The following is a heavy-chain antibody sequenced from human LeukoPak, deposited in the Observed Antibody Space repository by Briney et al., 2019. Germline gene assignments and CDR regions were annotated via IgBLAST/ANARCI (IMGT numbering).Heavy chain of an antibody. CDR3: ARHGYYYDSSGSLPLDY. J-gene: IGHJ4*02. Sequence: SETLSLTCTVSGGSISSYYWSWIRQPPGKGLEWIGYIYYSGSTNYNPSLKSRVTISVGTSNNQFSLKLSSVTAADTAVYYCARHGYYYDSSGSLPLDYWGQGTLVTVSS. D-gene: IGHD3-22*01. V-gene: IGHV4-59*08. CDR2: IYYSGST. CDR1: GGSISSYY.